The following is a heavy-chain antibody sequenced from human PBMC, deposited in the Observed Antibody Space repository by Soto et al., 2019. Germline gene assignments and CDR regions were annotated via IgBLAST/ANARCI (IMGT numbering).Heavy chain of an antibody. Sequence: QITLKESGPTLVRPAQTLTLTCDFSGFSLSTYHMGVAWIRQPPGKALEWLALIYWDDDKRYSPSLKDRLAISKDTSSNLVVLTITNMDPGDTATYFCAHAGDYDLLTFDHWGPGTLVTVSS. D-gene: IGHD4-17*01. CDR1: GFSLSTYHMG. J-gene: IGHJ4*02. CDR3: AHAGDYDLLTFDH. CDR2: IYWDDDK. V-gene: IGHV2-5*02.